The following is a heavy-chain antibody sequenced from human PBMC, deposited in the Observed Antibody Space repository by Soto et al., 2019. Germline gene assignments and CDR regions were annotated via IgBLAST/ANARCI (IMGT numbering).Heavy chain of an antibody. CDR3: ARGGNSISEDYNYINV. CDR2: IYYSGST. V-gene: IGHV4-59*01. Sequence: SETLSLTCTVSSGSISTYYWSWILQPPRKGLEWIGYIYYSGSTNYNPSLKSRVTISVDTSKNQFSLKLSSVTAADTAVYYCARGGNSISEDYNYINVWGKGTSVTVSS. D-gene: IGHD3-16*01. J-gene: IGHJ6*03. CDR1: SGSISTYY.